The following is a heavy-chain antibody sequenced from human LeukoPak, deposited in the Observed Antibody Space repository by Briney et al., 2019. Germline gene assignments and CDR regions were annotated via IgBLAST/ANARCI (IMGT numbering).Heavy chain of an antibody. CDR2: INHSGST. CDR1: GGSFSGYY. Sequence: SETLSLTCAVYGGSFSGYYWSWIRQPPGKGLEWIGEINHSGSTNYNPSLKSRVTISVDTSKNQFSLKLSSVTAADTAAYYCARGGYYDSSGYYDFDYWGQGTLVTVSS. V-gene: IGHV4-34*01. J-gene: IGHJ4*02. CDR3: ARGGYYDSSGYYDFDY. D-gene: IGHD3-22*01.